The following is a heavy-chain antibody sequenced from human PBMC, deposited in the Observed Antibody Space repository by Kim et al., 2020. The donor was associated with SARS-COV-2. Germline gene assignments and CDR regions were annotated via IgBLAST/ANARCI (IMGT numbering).Heavy chain of an antibody. CDR1: GFTFSSYA. CDR2: ISYDGSNK. Sequence: GGSLRLSCAASGFTFSSYAMHWVRQAPGKGLEWVAVISYDGSNKYYADSVKGRFTISRDNSKNTLYLQMNSLRAEDTAVYYCARSFSHLKNLSGILPYFDLWGRGTLVTVSS. D-gene: IGHD1-26*01. V-gene: IGHV3-30-3*01. CDR3: ARSFSHLKNLSGILPYFDL. J-gene: IGHJ2*01.